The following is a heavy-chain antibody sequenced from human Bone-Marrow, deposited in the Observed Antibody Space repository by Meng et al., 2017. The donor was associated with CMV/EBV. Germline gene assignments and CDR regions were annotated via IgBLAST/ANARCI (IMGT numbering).Heavy chain of an antibody. CDR1: GGTFSSYA. D-gene: IGHD6-13*01. Sequence: ASVKVSCKASGGTFSSYAISWVRQAPGQGLEWMGWINPNSGNTGYAQKFQGRVTMTRNTSISTAYMELRSLRSDDTAVYYCARDPNPSIAAAGTFGYWGQGTLVTVSS. J-gene: IGHJ4*02. CDR2: INPNSGNT. CDR3: ARDPNPSIAAAGTFGY. V-gene: IGHV1-8*02.